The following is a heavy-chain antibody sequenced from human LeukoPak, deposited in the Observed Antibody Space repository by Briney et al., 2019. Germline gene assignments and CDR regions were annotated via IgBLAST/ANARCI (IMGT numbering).Heavy chain of an antibody. V-gene: IGHV3-9*01. D-gene: IGHD3-22*01. CDR1: GFTFDDYA. CDR2: ISWNSGSI. J-gene: IGHJ4*02. CDR3: AKDYYWGYDSSGYMYYFDY. Sequence: GGSLRLSCAASGFTFDDYAMHWVRQAPGKGLEWVSGISWNSGSIGYADSVKGRFTISRDNAKNSLYLQMNSLRAEDTALYYCAKDYYWGYDSSGYMYYFDYWGQGTLVTVSS.